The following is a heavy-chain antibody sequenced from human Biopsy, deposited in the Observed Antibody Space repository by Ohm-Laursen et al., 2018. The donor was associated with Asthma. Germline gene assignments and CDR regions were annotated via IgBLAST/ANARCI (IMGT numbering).Heavy chain of an antibody. CDR1: GFTFSSYA. J-gene: IGHJ3*01. D-gene: IGHD3-22*01. V-gene: IGHV3-30-3*01. CDR2: ISYDGSDK. Sequence: SLRLSCTASGFTFSSYAMHWVRQAPGKGLEWVAVISYDGSDKYYADSVKGRFTISRDNAKNSLYLQMNSLRAEDTAVYYCTRREYSDSRISPLDLWGHGTMVTVSS. CDR3: TRREYSDSRISPLDL.